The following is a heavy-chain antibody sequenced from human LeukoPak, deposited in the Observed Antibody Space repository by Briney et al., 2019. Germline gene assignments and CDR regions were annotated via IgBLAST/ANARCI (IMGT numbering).Heavy chain of an antibody. V-gene: IGHV1-69*13. CDR2: IIPIFGTA. J-gene: IGHJ5*02. D-gene: IGHD3-16*01. CDR3: ASGTWGRTETFDP. Sequence: SVNVSCKASGGTFSSYAISWVRQAPGQGLEWMGGIIPIFGTANYAQKFQGRVTITADGSTSTAYMELSSLRSEDTAVYYCASGTWGRTETFDPWGQGTLVTVSS. CDR1: GGTFSSYA.